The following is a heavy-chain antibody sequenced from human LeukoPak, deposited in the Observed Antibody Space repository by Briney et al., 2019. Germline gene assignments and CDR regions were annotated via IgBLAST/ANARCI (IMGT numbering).Heavy chain of an antibody. D-gene: IGHD2-2*01. CDR2: INPNSGGT. J-gene: IGHJ4*02. Sequence: ASVKVSCKASGYTFTGYYMHWVRQAPGQGLEWMGWINPNSGGTNYAQKFQGRVTMTRDTSISTAYMELSRLRSDDTAVYYCARSLVPAALSGGYWGQGTLVTVSS. CDR1: GYTFTGYY. V-gene: IGHV1-2*02. CDR3: ARSLVPAALSGGY.